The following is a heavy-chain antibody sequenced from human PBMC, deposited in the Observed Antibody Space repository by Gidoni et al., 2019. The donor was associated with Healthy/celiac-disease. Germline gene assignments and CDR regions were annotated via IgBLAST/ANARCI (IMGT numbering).Heavy chain of an antibody. D-gene: IGHD2-2*01. CDR3: AKLFFSQLLSELRSGGFDP. V-gene: IGHV3-23*01. J-gene: IGHJ5*02. Sequence: EVQLLESGGGLVQPGGSLRLSCSASGFTFRSYALSWVRQAPGKGWEVVAANSGSGGSTYYADSVKGRFTISRDNSKNTLYLQMNSLRAEDTAVYYCAKLFFSQLLSELRSGGFDPWGQGTLVTVSS. CDR2: NSGSGGST. CDR1: GFTFRSYA.